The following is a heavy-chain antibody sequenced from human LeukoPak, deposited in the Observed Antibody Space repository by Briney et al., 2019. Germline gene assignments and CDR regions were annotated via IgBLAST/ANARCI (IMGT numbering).Heavy chain of an antibody. Sequence: PGGSLRLSCAASGFTFSNAWMSWVRQAPGKGLEWVGRIKSKTDGGTTDYAAPVKGRFTISRDDSKNTLYLQMNSLRAEDTAVYYCAKGRSAVLLWFGEFSWGQGTLVTVSS. J-gene: IGHJ5*02. D-gene: IGHD3-10*01. CDR2: IKSKTDGGTT. CDR3: AKGRSAVLLWFGEFS. V-gene: IGHV3-15*01. CDR1: GFTFSNAW.